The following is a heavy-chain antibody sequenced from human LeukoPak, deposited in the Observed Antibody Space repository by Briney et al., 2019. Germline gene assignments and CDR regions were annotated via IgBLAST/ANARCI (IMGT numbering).Heavy chain of an antibody. CDR1: GGTFSSYA. J-gene: IGHJ6*02. D-gene: IGHD3-3*01. V-gene: IGHV1-69*13. CDR3: ARGGNFWSGYYSVTDYYYYGMDV. Sequence: SVKVSCTASGGTFSSYAISWVRQAPGQGLEWMGGIIPIFGTANYAQKFQGRVTITADESTSTAYMELSSLRSEDTAVYYCARGGNFWSGYYSVTDYYYYGMDVWGQGTTVTVSS. CDR2: IIPIFGTA.